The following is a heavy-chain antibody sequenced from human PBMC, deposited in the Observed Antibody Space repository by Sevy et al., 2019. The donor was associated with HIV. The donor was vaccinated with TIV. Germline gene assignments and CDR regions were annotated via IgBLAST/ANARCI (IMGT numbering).Heavy chain of an antibody. CDR3: TTEAYSGSYLHDY. CDR2: IKSKTDGGTT. V-gene: IGHV3-15*01. CDR1: GFTFSDYY. J-gene: IGHJ4*02. Sequence: GGSLRLSCAASGFTFSDYYMSWIRQAPGKGLEWVGRIKSKTDGGTTDYAAPVKGRFTISRDDSKNTLYLQMNSLKTEDTAVYYCTTEAYSGSYLHDYWGQGTLVTVSS. D-gene: IGHD1-26*01.